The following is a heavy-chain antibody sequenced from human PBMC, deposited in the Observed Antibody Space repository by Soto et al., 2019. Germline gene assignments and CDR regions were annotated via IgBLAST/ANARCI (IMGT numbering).Heavy chain of an antibody. V-gene: IGHV1-69*12. Sequence: QVQVVQSGAEVKKPGSSVKVSCKASGGTFSSYAISWVRQAPGQGLEWMGGFIPIFGTADYAQKFQGRVTITAYESTSTAYMELSSLRSEDTAVYYCASRSGWNYYYGMDVWGQGTTVTVSS. CDR2: FIPIFGTA. J-gene: IGHJ6*02. CDR3: ASRSGWNYYYGMDV. D-gene: IGHD3-22*01. CDR1: GGTFSSYA.